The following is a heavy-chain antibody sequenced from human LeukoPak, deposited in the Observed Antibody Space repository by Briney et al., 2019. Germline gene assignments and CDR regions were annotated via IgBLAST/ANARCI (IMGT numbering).Heavy chain of an antibody. CDR1: GFTFSSYA. V-gene: IGHV3-23*01. J-gene: IGHJ4*02. CDR2: ISAGDST. D-gene: IGHD1-26*01. CDR3: AKPRSLRIVGAHFDY. Sequence: PGGSLRLSCAASGFTFSSYAMSWVRQAPGKGLEWVSTISAGDSTYYPDSVKGRFIISRDNSKNTLYLQMNSLRAEDTALYYCAKPRSLRIVGAHFDYWGQGTLVTVSS.